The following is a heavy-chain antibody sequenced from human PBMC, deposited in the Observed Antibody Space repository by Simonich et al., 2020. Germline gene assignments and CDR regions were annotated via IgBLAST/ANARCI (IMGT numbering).Heavy chain of an antibody. Sequence: EVQLVESGGGLVQPGGSLRLSCAASGFTFSSYNMNWVRQATGKGREWVSAFSTAGDTYYPGSVKGRFTISRENDKNSLYLQMNSLRAGDTAVYYCARGGYSGSYNWFDPWGQGTLVTVSS. V-gene: IGHV3-13*01. D-gene: IGHD1-26*01. J-gene: IGHJ5*02. CDR3: ARGGYSGSYNWFDP. CDR2: FSTAGDT. CDR1: GFTFSSYN.